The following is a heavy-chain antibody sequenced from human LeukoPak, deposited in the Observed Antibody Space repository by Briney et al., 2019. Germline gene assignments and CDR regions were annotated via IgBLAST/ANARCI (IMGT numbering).Heavy chain of an antibody. CDR3: AKDIAVASLIVPDY. D-gene: IGHD6-19*01. Sequence: GGSLRLSCAASGFTVSSNYMSWVRQAPGKGLEWVSVIYSGGSTYYADSVKGRFTISRDNSKNTLYLQMNSLRAEDTAVYYCAKDIAVASLIVPDYWGQGTLVTVSS. V-gene: IGHV3-66*02. CDR1: GFTVSSNY. CDR2: IYSGGST. J-gene: IGHJ4*02.